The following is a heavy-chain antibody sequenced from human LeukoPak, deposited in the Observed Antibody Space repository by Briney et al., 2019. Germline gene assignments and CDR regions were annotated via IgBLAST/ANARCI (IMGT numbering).Heavy chain of an antibody. V-gene: IGHV3-48*01. CDR2: ISSSSSTI. Sequence: GGSLRLSCAASGVTSSTYSMNWVRQAPGKGLEWVSYISSSSSTIYYADSVKGRFTISRDNAKNSLYLQMNSLRAEDTAVYYCARDGGIAAAGGSFDYWGQGTLVTVSS. J-gene: IGHJ4*02. CDR1: GVTSSTYS. CDR3: ARDGGIAAAGGSFDY. D-gene: IGHD6-13*01.